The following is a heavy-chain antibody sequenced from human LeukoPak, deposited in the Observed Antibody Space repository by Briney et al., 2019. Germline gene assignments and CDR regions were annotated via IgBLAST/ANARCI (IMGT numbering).Heavy chain of an antibody. CDR2: IYHSGST. Sequence: SETLSLTYTVSGYSISSGYYWGWIRQPPGKGLEWIGSIYHSGSTYYNPSLKSRVTISVDTSKNQFSLKLSSVTAADTAVYYCARVDYPKTYYYGSGSHDYWGQGTLVTVSS. CDR1: GYSISSGYY. CDR3: ARVDYPKTYYYGSGSHDY. J-gene: IGHJ4*02. D-gene: IGHD3-10*01. V-gene: IGHV4-38-2*02.